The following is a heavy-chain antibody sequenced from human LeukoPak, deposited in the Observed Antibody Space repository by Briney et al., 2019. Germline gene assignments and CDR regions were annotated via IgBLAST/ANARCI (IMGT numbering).Heavy chain of an antibody. J-gene: IGHJ4*02. CDR3: ARRFGGSGSYVYDY. D-gene: IGHD3-10*01. CDR1: GLIFSSSG. V-gene: IGHV3-30*02. CDR2: IRYDGSNK. Sequence: PGGSLRLSYAASGLIFSSSGFHWVRQAPGKGLEWVALIRYDGSNKYYADSVKGRFTISRDNSKNTLYLQMNSLRAEDTAVYYCARRFGGSGSYVYDYWGQGTLVTVSS.